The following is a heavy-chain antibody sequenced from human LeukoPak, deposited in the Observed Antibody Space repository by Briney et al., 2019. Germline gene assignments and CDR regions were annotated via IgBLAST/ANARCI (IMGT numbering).Heavy chain of an antibody. CDR1: GFTFSSYG. V-gene: IGHV3-30*02. J-gene: IGHJ6*03. D-gene: IGHD3-10*01. CDR3: ARSELLWFGEFRSTAGANYMDV. Sequence: GGSLRLSCAASGFTFSSYGMHWVRQAPGKGLEWVAFIRYDGSNKYYADSVKGRFTISRDNSKNTLYLQMNSLRAEDTAVYYCARSELLWFGEFRSTAGANYMDVWGKGTTVTVSS. CDR2: IRYDGSNK.